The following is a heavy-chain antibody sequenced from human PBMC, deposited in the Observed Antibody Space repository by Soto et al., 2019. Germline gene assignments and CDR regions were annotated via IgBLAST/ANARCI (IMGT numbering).Heavy chain of an antibody. J-gene: IGHJ4*02. CDR3: ARENSITIFGVVMLYYFDY. CDR2: IIPIFGTA. D-gene: IGHD3-3*01. CDR1: GGTFSSYA. V-gene: IGHV1-69*01. Sequence: QVQLVQSGAEVKKPGSSVKVSCKASGGTFSSYAISWVRQAPGQGLEWMGGIIPIFGTANYAQKFQGRVTITADESTSTAYMELSRLRSEDTAVYYCARENSITIFGVVMLYYFDYWGQGTLVTVSS.